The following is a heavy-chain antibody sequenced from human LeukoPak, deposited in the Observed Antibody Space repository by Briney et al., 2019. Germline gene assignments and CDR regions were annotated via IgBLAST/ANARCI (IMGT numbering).Heavy chain of an antibody. CDR3: ARSDQFPYYMDV. CDR2: IYPNSGGT. J-gene: IGHJ6*03. Sequence: ASVKVSCKASGGTFSSYAISWVRQAPGQGLEWMGWIYPNSGGTNYAQKFQGRVTMTRDTSISTAYMELSRLRSDDTAVYYCARSDQFPYYMDVWGKGTTVTVSS. D-gene: IGHD2-2*01. CDR1: GGTFSSYA. V-gene: IGHV1-2*02.